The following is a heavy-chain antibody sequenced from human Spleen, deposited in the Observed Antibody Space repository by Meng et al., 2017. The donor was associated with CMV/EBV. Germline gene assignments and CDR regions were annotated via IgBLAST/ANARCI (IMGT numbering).Heavy chain of an antibody. V-gene: IGHV1-18*01. J-gene: IGHJ5*02. D-gene: IGHD3-22*01. CDR3: ARDPWIRTMIVALGWFDP. Sequence: ASVKVSCKASGYTFTSYGISWVRQAPGQGLEWMGWISAYNGNTNYAQKLQGRVTMTKDTSTSTVYMELSSLRSEDTAVYYCARDPWIRTMIVALGWFDPWGQGTLVTVSS. CDR2: ISAYNGNT. CDR1: GYTFTSYG.